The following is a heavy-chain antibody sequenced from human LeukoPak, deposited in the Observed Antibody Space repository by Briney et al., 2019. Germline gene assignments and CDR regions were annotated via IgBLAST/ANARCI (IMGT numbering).Heavy chain of an antibody. CDR3: ARDPRIAARPNDAFDI. Sequence: PGGSLRLSCAASGFTFSSYSMNWVRQAPGKGLEWVSSISSSSSYIYYADSVKGRFTISRDNAKNSLYLQMNSLRAEDTAMYYCARDPRIAARPNDAFDIWGQGIMVTVSS. V-gene: IGHV3-21*01. CDR2: ISSSSSYI. CDR1: GFTFSSYS. J-gene: IGHJ3*02. D-gene: IGHD6-6*01.